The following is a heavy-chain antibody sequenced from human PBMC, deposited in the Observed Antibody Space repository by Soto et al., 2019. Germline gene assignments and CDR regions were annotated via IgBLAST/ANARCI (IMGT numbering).Heavy chain of an antibody. Sequence: ATLSLTCTVSGGSISSSSYYWGWIRQPPGKGLEWIGSIYYSGSTYYNPSLKSRVTISVDTSKNQFSLKLSSVTAADTAVYYCERLGSGYSGFFDYWGQGTLVTVSS. D-gene: IGHD3-22*01. CDR1: GGSISSSSYY. J-gene: IGHJ4*02. V-gene: IGHV4-39*01. CDR3: ERLGSGYSGFFDY. CDR2: IYYSGST.